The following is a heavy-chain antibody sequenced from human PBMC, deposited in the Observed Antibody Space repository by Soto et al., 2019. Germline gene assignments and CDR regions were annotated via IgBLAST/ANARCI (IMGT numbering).Heavy chain of an antibody. J-gene: IGHJ4*02. V-gene: IGHV3-64*01. CDR3: ARSGYSYGSDY. Sequence: EVQLVESGGGLVQPGGSLRLSCAASGFIFSNYAMNWVRQDPGKGLEYVSVINSNGGSTLYANSVKGRFTISRDNSKNMLYLEVDSLRPEDMGVYYCARSGYSYGSDYWGQGTLVTVSS. CDR1: GFIFSNYA. CDR2: INSNGGST. D-gene: IGHD5-18*01.